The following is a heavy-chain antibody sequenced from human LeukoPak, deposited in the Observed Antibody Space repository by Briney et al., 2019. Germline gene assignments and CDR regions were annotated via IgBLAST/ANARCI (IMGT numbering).Heavy chain of an antibody. CDR2: ISYDGTKK. Sequence: PGGSLRLSCAASGFAFSNYAMHWVRQAPGKGLQWVAVISYDGTKKYYADSLKGRFTISRDNCKNTLYLRMNSLRTEDTAVYYCAIGDGLGELSSSFDHWGQGTLVTVSS. V-gene: IGHV3-30*04. CDR1: GFAFSNYA. D-gene: IGHD3-16*02. CDR3: AIGDGLGELSSSFDH. J-gene: IGHJ4*02.